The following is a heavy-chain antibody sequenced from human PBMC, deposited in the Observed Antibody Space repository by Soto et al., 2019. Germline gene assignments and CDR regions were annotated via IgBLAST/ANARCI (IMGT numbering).Heavy chain of an antibody. V-gene: IGHV1-69*06. Sequence: SVKVSCKASGGTFSSYAISWVRQAPGQGLEWMGGIIPIFGTANCAQKFQGRVTITADKSTSTAYMELSSLRSEDTAVYYCARGCPTYSSSPLCYYYYGMDVWGQGTTVTVSS. D-gene: IGHD6-6*01. CDR1: GGTFSSYA. CDR2: IIPIFGTA. J-gene: IGHJ6*02. CDR3: ARGCPTYSSSPLCYYYYGMDV.